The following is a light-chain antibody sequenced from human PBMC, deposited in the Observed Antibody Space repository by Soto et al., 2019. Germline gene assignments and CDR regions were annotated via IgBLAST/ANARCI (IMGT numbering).Light chain of an antibody. CDR1: QSVSSN. CDR2: GAS. J-gene: IGKJ1*01. CDR3: QQYNSWPWT. V-gene: IGKV3-15*01. Sequence: EIVMTQSPATLSVSPGERATLSCRASQSVSSNLAWYQQKPGQAPRLLISGASTRATGIPARFSGSGSGTEFTLTISSLQSEDFAVYYCQQYNSWPWTFGQGTKVEIK.